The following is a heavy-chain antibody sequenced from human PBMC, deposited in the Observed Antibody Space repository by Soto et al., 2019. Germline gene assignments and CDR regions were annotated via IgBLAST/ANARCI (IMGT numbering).Heavy chain of an antibody. V-gene: IGHV4-59*01. Sequence: QVQLQESGPGLVKPSETLSLTCTVSGGSISSYYWSWIRQPPGKGLEWIGYIYYSGSTNYNPSLKSRVTISVDTSKNQFSLKLSSVTAADTAVYYCARGSRFTIFGVDQSGYYCDYWGQGPLVTVSS. D-gene: IGHD3-3*01. CDR3: ARGSRFTIFGVDQSGYYCDY. CDR2: IYYSGST. CDR1: GGSISSYY. J-gene: IGHJ4*02.